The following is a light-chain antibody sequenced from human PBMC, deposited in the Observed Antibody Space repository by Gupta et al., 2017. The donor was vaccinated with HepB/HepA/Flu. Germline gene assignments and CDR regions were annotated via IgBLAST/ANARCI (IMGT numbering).Light chain of an antibody. CDR1: QSISNY. CDR2: VTS. CDR3: QLTDSPFRT. Sequence: DIQMTQSPSSLSASVGDRVTITCRANQSISNYLNWYQQKPGKAPKVLIYVTSSLKSGVPLRFSGRGSETDFTLTISRLQVEHYTTYYFQLTDSPFRTFGQGTKVEVK. J-gene: IGKJ1*01. V-gene: IGKV1-39*01.